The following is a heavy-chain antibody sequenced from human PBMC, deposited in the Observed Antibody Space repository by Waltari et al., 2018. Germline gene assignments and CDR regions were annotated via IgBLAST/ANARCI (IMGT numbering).Heavy chain of an antibody. CDR3: AAYSSSPRDY. J-gene: IGHJ4*02. D-gene: IGHD6-6*01. CDR1: GFTFSSYS. Sequence: EVQLVESGGGLVQPGGSLRLSCAASGFTFSSYSMNWVRQAPGKGLEWVSYISSSSSTIYYADSVKGRFTISRDNAKNSLYLQMNSLRAEDTAVYYCAAYSSSPRDYWGQGTLVTVSS. CDR2: ISSSSSTI. V-gene: IGHV3-48*01.